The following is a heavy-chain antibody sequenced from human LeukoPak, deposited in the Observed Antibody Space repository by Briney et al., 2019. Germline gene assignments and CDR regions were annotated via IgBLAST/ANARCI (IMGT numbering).Heavy chain of an antibody. CDR2: ISGSGGDT. CDR1: GFTFRSYA. V-gene: IGHV3-23*01. D-gene: IGHD4-23*01. CDR3: AKDTGGNGAYFYAMDV. Sequence: GGSLRLSCAASGFTFRSYAIYWVRQAPGKGLEWVSGISGSGGDTYFADSVKGRFTISRDNSKSTVFLQMDSLRAEDTALYYCAKDTGGNGAYFYAMDVWGQGTSVTVSS. J-gene: IGHJ6*02.